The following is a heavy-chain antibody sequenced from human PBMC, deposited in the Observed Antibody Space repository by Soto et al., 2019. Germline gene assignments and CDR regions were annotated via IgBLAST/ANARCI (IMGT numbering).Heavy chain of an antibody. D-gene: IGHD5-12*01. CDR2: INPNSGGT. Sequence: ASVKVSCKASGYTFTGYYMHWVRQAPGQGLEWMGWINPNSGGTNYAQKFQGRVTVTRDTSISTAYMELSRLRSDDTAVYYCASTDSGYDIIVNYYYGMDVWGQGTTVTVSS. CDR1: GYTFTGYY. V-gene: IGHV1-2*02. J-gene: IGHJ6*02. CDR3: ASTDSGYDIIVNYYYGMDV.